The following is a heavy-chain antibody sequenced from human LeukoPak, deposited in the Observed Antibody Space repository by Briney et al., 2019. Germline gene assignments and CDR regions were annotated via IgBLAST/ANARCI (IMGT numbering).Heavy chain of an antibody. Sequence: GRSLRLSCAASGVTFTTYSMHWVRQAPGRGLEWVSVTSYDGSIKVYAESVKGRFTISRDNSENTLYLQMNSLKFEDTAMYYCAIERHSSGKAGTFNFWGRGTMVTISS. CDR3: AIERHSSGKAGTFNF. D-gene: IGHD6-25*01. V-gene: IGHV3-30-3*01. CDR2: TSYDGSIK. CDR1: GVTFTTYS. J-gene: IGHJ3*01.